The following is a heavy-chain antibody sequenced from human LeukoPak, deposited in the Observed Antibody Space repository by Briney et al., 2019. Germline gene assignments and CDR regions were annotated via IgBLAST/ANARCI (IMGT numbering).Heavy chain of an antibody. CDR3: ARHDSFIPY. J-gene: IGHJ4*02. CDR2: IGDNEGTT. CDR1: GFTFNYYA. V-gene: IGHV3-23*01. Sequence: PGGSLRLSCAASGFTFNYYAMSWVRQAPGKGLEWVSGIGDNEGTTYYTDSVKGRFTISRDNTKNTVYLQMNNLRADDTAVYFCARHDSFIPYWGQGTLVTVSS. D-gene: IGHD5-18*01.